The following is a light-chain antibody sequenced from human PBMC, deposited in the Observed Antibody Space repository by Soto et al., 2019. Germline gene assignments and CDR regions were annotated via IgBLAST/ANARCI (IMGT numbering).Light chain of an antibody. J-gene: IGKJ1*01. V-gene: IGKV3D-20*01. Sequence: IVLTQSPATPSLSPGERATLSCGASQSVSNNYLAWYQQKPGLAPRLVIYDASNRATGIPDRFSGSGSGTDFTLTISRLEPEDFAVYFCQQYGSSRTFGQGTKVEL. CDR1: QSVSNNY. CDR2: DAS. CDR3: QQYGSSRT.